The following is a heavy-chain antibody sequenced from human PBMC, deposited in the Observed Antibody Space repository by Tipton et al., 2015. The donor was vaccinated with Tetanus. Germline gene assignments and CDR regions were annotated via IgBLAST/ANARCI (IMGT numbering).Heavy chain of an antibody. J-gene: IGHJ4*02. CDR1: GYSFNIYW. V-gene: IGHV5-51*01. CDR2: MYPGGSDT. Sequence: QSGAEVKKPGESLKISCQGSGYSFNIYWIAWVRQMPGKGLEWMGIMYPGGSDTRYSPSFQGQVTISADKSISTAYLQWSSLKASDTAMYSCARWVPGIVVAGGYYLGYWGQGTLVTVSS. D-gene: IGHD6-19*01. CDR3: ARWVPGIVVAGGYYLGY.